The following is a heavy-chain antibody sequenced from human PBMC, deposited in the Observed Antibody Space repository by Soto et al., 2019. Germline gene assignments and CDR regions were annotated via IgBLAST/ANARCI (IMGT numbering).Heavy chain of an antibody. CDR2: INWHSGSI. CDR1: GFTFDDYA. Sequence: PGGSLRLSCAASGFTFDDYAMHWVRQVPGKGLEWVSGINWHSGSIGYADSVKGRFPISRDNAKNSLHLQMNSLRAEDTAFYYCVKDESINWYSGHFRHWGQGTLVTVSS. J-gene: IGHJ1*01. V-gene: IGHV3-9*01. D-gene: IGHD6-13*01. CDR3: VKDESINWYSGHFRH.